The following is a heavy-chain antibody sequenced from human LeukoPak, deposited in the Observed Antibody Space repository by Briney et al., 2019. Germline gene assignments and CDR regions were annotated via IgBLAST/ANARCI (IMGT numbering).Heavy chain of an antibody. CDR3: ARIGSRDGYTVDY. CDR2: IKQDGTG. CDR1: GFTFSNYW. Sequence: PGGSLRLSCAASGFTFSNYWMSWVRQAPAKGLERVANIKQDGTGYYVVSVKGRFTISRDNAKNSLYLQMNSLRVEDTAVYYCARIGSRDGYTVDYWGQGTLVTVSS. V-gene: IGHV3-7*01. J-gene: IGHJ4*02. D-gene: IGHD5-24*01.